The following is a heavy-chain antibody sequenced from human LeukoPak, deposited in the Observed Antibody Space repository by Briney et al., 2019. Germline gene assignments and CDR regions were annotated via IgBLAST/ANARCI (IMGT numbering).Heavy chain of an antibody. Sequence: GGSLRLSCAASGFTFSSYEMNWVRQAPGKGLEWVSYISSGGSTIYYADSVKGRFTISRDNAKNSLYLQMNSLRAEDTAVYYCARDGYCSGGSCEEIDYWGQGTLVTVSS. V-gene: IGHV3-48*03. CDR1: GFTFSSYE. CDR2: ISSGGSTI. D-gene: IGHD2-15*01. J-gene: IGHJ4*02. CDR3: ARDGYCSGGSCEEIDY.